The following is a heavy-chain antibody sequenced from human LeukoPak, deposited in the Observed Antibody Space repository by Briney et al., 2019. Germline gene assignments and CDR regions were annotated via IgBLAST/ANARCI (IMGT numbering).Heavy chain of an antibody. Sequence: PGGSLRLSCAAPGFTLSSYSMNWGRPAPGKGLEWVSSISSSSSYIYYADSVKGRFTISRDNAKNSLYLQMNSLRAEDTAVYYCASGFLEWLWAFDYWGQGTLVTVSS. CDR3: ASGFLEWLWAFDY. CDR2: ISSSSSYI. CDR1: GFTLSSYS. D-gene: IGHD3-3*01. V-gene: IGHV3-21*01. J-gene: IGHJ4*02.